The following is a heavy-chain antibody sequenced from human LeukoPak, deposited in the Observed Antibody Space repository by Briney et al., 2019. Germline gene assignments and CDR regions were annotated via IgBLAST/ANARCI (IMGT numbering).Heavy chain of an antibody. Sequence: GGPLRLSCTVSGFTVSSNSMSWVRQAPGKGLEWVANIKKDGSEKYHVDSVKGRFTISRDNAKTSLYLQMNSLRAEDTAVYYCARDLSGVTGYTYGRGIDYWGQGTLVTVSS. CDR1: GFTVSSNS. CDR3: ARDLSGVTGYTYGRGIDY. CDR2: IKKDGSEK. V-gene: IGHV3-7*01. D-gene: IGHD5-18*01. J-gene: IGHJ4*02.